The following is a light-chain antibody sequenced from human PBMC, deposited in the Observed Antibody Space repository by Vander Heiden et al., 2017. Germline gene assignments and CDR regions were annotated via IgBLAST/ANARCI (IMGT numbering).Light chain of an antibody. CDR1: DSDVGAYNY. CDR3: SSYAGSDNLI. CDR2: DVN. V-gene: IGLV2-8*01. Sequence: QSAQTQPPSASGSLGQSVTISCTGSDSDVGAYNYVSWYQQHPGKAPKLMIHDVNMRPSGVPGRFSGSKSGNTASLTVNGLQAEDEGDYYCSSYAGSDNLIFGGGTKLTVL. J-gene: IGLJ2*01.